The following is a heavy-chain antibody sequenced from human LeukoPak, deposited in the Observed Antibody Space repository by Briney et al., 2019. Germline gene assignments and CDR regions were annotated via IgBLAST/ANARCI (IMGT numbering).Heavy chain of an antibody. D-gene: IGHD6-19*01. Sequence: SETLSLTCAVYGGSFSGYYWSWIRQPPGKGLEWIGEINHSGSTNYNPSLKSRVTISVDTSKNQFSLKLSSVTAADTAVYYCAKDWGYSSGWHYFDYWGQGTLVTVSS. CDR3: AKDWGYSSGWHYFDY. CDR2: INHSGST. CDR1: GGSFSGYY. V-gene: IGHV4-34*01. J-gene: IGHJ4*02.